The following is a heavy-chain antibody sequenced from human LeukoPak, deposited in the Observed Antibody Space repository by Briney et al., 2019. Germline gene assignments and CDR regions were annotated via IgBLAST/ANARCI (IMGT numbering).Heavy chain of an antibody. Sequence: ASVKVSCKASGYTFTGYYMHWVRQAPGQGREWMGWINPNSGGTNYAQKFQGRVTMTRDTSISTAYMELSRLRSDDTAVYYCARSHVLRYFDWLLKYWFDPWGQGTLVTVSS. J-gene: IGHJ5*02. CDR2: INPNSGGT. CDR3: ARSHVLRYFDWLLKYWFDP. CDR1: GYTFTGYY. D-gene: IGHD3-9*01. V-gene: IGHV1-2*02.